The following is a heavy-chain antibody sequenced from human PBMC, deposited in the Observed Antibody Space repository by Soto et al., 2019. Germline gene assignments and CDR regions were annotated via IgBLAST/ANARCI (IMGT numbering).Heavy chain of an antibody. V-gene: IGHV1-18*01. CDR1: GYTFRNYI. CDR3: AKGSYYDASSAYDTPGVYYNYFGLDV. Sequence: QVQLVQSAGEVKKPGASAIVSCQASGYTFRNYIIAWLRQAPGQGLEWMGWISPYNGNTNYARQFRGRVTLTTDTSTSAAYLELRNLGSDDAATYYCAKGSYYDASSAYDTPGVYYNYFGLDVWGQGTTVTVSS. D-gene: IGHD3-22*01. CDR2: ISPYNGNT. J-gene: IGHJ6*02.